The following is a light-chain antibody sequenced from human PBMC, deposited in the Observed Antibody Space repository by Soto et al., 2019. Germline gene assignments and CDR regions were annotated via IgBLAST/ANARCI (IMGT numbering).Light chain of an antibody. CDR3: QQSYSTPRIT. J-gene: IGKJ5*01. CDR2: AAS. V-gene: IGKV1-8*01. Sequence: AIRMTQSPSSLSASTGDRVTITCLASQGISSYLAWYQQKPGKAPKLLIYAASSLQSGVPSRFSGSGSGTDFTLTISSLQPEDFATYYCQQSYSTPRITFGQGTRLEIK. CDR1: QGISSY.